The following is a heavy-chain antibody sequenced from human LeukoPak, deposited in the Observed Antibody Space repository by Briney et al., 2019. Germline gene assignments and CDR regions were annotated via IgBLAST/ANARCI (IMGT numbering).Heavy chain of an antibody. CDR1: GGSISSGGYY. Sequence: PSETLSLTCTVSGGSISSGGYYWSWIRQPPGKGLEWIGYIYHSGSTYYNPSLKSRVTISVDRSKNQFSLKLSSVTAADTAVYYCARDQGAVWGSFRASDYWGQGTLVTVSS. CDR3: ARDQGAVWGSFRASDY. V-gene: IGHV4-30-2*01. D-gene: IGHD3-16*02. CDR2: IYHSGST. J-gene: IGHJ4*02.